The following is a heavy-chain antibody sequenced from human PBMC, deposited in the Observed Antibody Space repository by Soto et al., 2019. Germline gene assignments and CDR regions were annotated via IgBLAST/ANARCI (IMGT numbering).Heavy chain of an antibody. CDR1: GFTFSSYS. CDR2: ISSSSSYI. CDR3: ARARAVLRYFDWSPLLI. V-gene: IGHV3-21*01. J-gene: IGHJ4*02. D-gene: IGHD3-9*01. Sequence: GGSLRLSCAASGFTFSSYSMNWVRQAPGKGLEWVSSISSSSSYIYYADSVKGRFTISRDNAKNSLYLQMNSLRAEDTAVYYCARARAVLRYFDWSPLLIWGQGALVTVSS.